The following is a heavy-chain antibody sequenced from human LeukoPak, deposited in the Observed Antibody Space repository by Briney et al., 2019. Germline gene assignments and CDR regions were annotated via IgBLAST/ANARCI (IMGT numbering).Heavy chain of an antibody. D-gene: IGHD2-2*01. V-gene: IGHV4-61*02. J-gene: IGHJ6*03. CDR2: IYTSGST. Sequence: SETLSLTCTVSGGSISSGNYYWSWIRQPAGKGLEWIGRIYTSGSTNYNPSLKSRVTMSVDTSKNQFSLKLSSVTAADTAVYYCARKVKDIVVVSAARYYYYYYMDVWGKGTTVTVSS. CDR3: ARKVKDIVVVSAARYYYYYYMDV. CDR1: GGSISSGNYY.